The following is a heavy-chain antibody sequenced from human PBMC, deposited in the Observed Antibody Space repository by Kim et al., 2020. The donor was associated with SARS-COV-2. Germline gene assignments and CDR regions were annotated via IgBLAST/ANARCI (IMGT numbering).Heavy chain of an antibody. V-gene: IGHV3-7*01. CDR1: GFTFSSYW. CDR2: IKQDGSGK. J-gene: IGHJ4*03. CDR3: ARDKVGMVRGVPFDY. D-gene: IGHD3-10*01. Sequence: GGSLRLSCAASGFTFSSYWMSWVRQAPGKGLVWVAHIKQDGSGKYYADSVKGRFTISRDNAKNSLYLQMNSLRAEDTAVYYCARDKVGMVRGVPFDYWGQGTPVTVSS.